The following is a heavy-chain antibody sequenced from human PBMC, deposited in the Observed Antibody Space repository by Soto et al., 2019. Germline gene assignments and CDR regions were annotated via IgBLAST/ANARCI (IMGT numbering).Heavy chain of an antibody. D-gene: IGHD3-10*01. J-gene: IGHJ4*02. Sequence: EVQLVESGGGLVKPGGSLRLSCAASGFTFSSYSMNWVRQAPGKGLEWVSSISSSSSYIYYADSVKGRFTISRDNAKNSLYLQMNSRRAEDTAVYYCARVGMVRGVIITGFDYWGQGTLVTVSS. CDR2: ISSSSSYI. CDR3: ARVGMVRGVIITGFDY. V-gene: IGHV3-21*01. CDR1: GFTFSSYS.